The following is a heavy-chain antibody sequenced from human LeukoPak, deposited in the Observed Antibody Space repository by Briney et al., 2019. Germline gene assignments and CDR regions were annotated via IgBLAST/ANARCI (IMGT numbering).Heavy chain of an antibody. CDR1: GDSVSSKSAA. J-gene: IGHJ4*02. CDR3: ARDRTGDLVFDY. CDR2: TYYRSKWYN. D-gene: IGHD7-27*01. Sequence: SLTLSLTCAISGDSVSSKSAAWNWIRQSPSRGLEWLGRTYYRSKWYNNYAVSVKSRIAINPDTSKNQFSLQLNSVTPEDAAVYYCARDRTGDLVFDYWGQGTLVTVSS. V-gene: IGHV6-1*01.